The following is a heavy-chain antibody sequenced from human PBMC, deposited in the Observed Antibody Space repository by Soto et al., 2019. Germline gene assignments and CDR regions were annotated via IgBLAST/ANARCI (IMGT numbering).Heavy chain of an antibody. CDR1: GYTFTSYD. D-gene: IGHD1-1*01. J-gene: IGHJ4*02. CDR3: ARRAETNGWNGFGADKYYFDF. Sequence: GASVKVSCKASGYTFTSYDIYWVRQATGQGLEWMGWMNPSTGNSGYAQKFQGRVTMTSDTSISTAHMELSSLRSEDTAVYYCARRAETNGWNGFGADKYYFDFWGQGTLVTVSP. V-gene: IGHV1-8*01. CDR2: MNPSTGNS.